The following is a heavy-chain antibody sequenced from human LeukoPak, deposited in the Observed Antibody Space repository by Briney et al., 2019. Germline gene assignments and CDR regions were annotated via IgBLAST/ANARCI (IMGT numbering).Heavy chain of an antibody. Sequence: GGSLRLSCAASGFTVSSNYMSWVRQSPGRGLEWVSVIYSGGSTYYADSVEGRFNVPRDNSKNTLYLQMTSLRVEDTAVYYCARNLLAPVGGNPRDGLYYYYDMDGWGQGATVTVSS. CDR3: ARNLLAPVGGNPRDGLYYYYDMDG. V-gene: IGHV3-53*01. D-gene: IGHD6-19*01. CDR2: IYSGGST. CDR1: GFTVSSNY. J-gene: IGHJ6*02.